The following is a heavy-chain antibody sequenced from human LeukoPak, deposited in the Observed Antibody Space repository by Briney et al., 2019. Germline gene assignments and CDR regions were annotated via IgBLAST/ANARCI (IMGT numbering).Heavy chain of an antibody. J-gene: IGHJ4*02. CDR2: FDPEDGET. CDR3: ARDLLPPRSSWSNYFDY. CDR1: GYTLTELS. V-gene: IGHV1-24*01. D-gene: IGHD6-13*01. Sequence: ASVKVSCKVSGYTLTELSMHWVRQAPGKGLEWMGGFDPEDGETIYAQKFQGRVTMTEDTSTDTAYMELSSLRSDDTAAYYCARDLLPPRSSWSNYFDYWGQGTLVTVSS.